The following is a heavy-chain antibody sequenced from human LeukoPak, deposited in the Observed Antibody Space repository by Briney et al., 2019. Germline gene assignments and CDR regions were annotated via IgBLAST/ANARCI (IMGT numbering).Heavy chain of an antibody. V-gene: IGHV4-34*01. CDR2: INHSGST. Sequence: PSETLSLTCAVYGGSFSGYYWSWIRQPPGKGLEWIGEINHSGSTNYNPSLKSRVTISVDTSKNQFSLKLSSVTAADTAVYYCARRRGIAAAGIRAFDIWGQGTMVTVSS. D-gene: IGHD6-13*01. CDR3: ARRRGIAAAGIRAFDI. CDR1: GGSFSGYY. J-gene: IGHJ3*02.